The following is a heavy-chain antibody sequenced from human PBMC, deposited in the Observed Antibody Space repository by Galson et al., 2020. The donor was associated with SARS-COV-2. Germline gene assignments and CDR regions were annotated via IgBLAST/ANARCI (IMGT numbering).Heavy chain of an antibody. D-gene: IGHD6-19*01. CDR1: GFSLSTSGVG. J-gene: IGHJ5*02. CDR3: AHRRSGWYVGWFDP. V-gene: IGHV2-5*02. Sequence: VKPTQTLTLTCTFSGFSLSTSGVGVGWIRQPPGKALEWLALIYWDDDKRYSPSLKSRLTITKDTSKNQVVLTMTNMDPVDTATYYCAHRRSGWYVGWFDPWGQGTLVTVSS. CDR2: IYWDDDK.